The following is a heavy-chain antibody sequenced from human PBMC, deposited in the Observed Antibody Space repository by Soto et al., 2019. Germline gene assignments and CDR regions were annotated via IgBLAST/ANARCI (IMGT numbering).Heavy chain of an antibody. V-gene: IGHV3-30*03. CDR1: GFTFSTYG. D-gene: IGHD3-22*01. Sequence: PGGSLRLSCAASGFTFSTYGMHWVRQAPGKGLEWVAVISYDGVNKYYADSVKGRFTISRDNSTSTAYMELRSLRSDDTAVYYCARIPVWGYHDGTAYSYLTFWGQGSLVTVSS. CDR2: ISYDGVNK. J-gene: IGHJ4*02. CDR3: ARIPVWGYHDGTAYSYLTF.